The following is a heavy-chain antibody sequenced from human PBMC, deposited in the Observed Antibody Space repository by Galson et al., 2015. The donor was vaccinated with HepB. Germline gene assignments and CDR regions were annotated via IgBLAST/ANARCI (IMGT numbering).Heavy chain of an antibody. V-gene: IGHV6-1*01. Sequence: CAISGDSVSSNSAAWNWIRQSPSRGLEGLGRTHYRSKWNNEYAISVKGRITINADTSKNQISLQLKSVTPEDSAMYYCARDKMSRGYGSGSPPLDFWGQGTLVIVSS. CDR2: THYRSKWNN. CDR1: GDSVSSNSAA. J-gene: IGHJ3*01. D-gene: IGHD3-10*01. CDR3: ARDKMSRGYGSGSPPLDF.